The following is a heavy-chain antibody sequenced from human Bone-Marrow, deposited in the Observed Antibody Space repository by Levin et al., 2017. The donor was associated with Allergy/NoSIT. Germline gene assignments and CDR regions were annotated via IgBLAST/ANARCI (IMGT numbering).Heavy chain of an antibody. J-gene: IGHJ4*02. V-gene: IGHV1-3*01. CDR3: LIVKVARPS. D-gene: IGHD6-6*01. CDR1: GYIFTEYA. CDR2: INGGTGKT. Sequence: ASVKVSCKASGYIFTEYAVHWVRQAPGQTFEWMGWINGGTGKTKYAERFQDRVTLTRNTSATTAFMELSSLRSEDTAAYYRLIVKVARPSRGQGTLVIVSS.